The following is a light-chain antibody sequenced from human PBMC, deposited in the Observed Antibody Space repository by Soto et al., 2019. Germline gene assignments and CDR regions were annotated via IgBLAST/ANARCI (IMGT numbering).Light chain of an antibody. Sequence: ESVLTQSPATLSLSPGERATLSCRASPSVSNSLAWYQHKPGQAPRLLIYDASNRATGVPTRFSGSGSGTDFTLTISSLEPEDFAVYSCQQYNSWPLTFGGGTKVEIK. CDR3: QQYNSWPLT. J-gene: IGKJ4*01. CDR2: DAS. CDR1: PSVSNS. V-gene: IGKV3-11*01.